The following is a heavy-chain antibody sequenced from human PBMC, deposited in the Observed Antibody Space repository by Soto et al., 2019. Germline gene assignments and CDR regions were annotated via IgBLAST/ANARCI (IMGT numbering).Heavy chain of an antibody. CDR3: ASNARRPYSSGWYVHWFDP. D-gene: IGHD6-19*01. J-gene: IGHJ5*02. CDR2: INHSGST. CDR1: GGSFSGYY. Sequence: SETLSLTCAVYGGSFSGYYWSWIRQPPGKGLEWIGEINHSGSTNYNPSLKSRVTISVDTSKNQFSLKLSSVTAADTAVYYCASNARRPYSSGWYVHWFDPWGQGTLVTVSS. V-gene: IGHV4-34*01.